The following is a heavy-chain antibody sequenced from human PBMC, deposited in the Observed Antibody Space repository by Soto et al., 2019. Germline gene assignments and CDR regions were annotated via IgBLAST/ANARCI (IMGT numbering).Heavy chain of an antibody. J-gene: IGHJ4*02. CDR3: ARPSTDYCDYRLSLAY. Sequence: QVQLVQSGAEVKKPGASVKVSCNASGFIFTGYGISWVRQAAGKGPEWMGWISAHTGNTIYSQKFQDRLTMTTDSSTSVAYLELRSLRSDDTAVYYCARPSTDYCDYRLSLAYWRQGTLVTVSS. CDR1: GFIFTGYG. V-gene: IGHV1-18*01. CDR2: ISAHTGNT. D-gene: IGHD4-17*01.